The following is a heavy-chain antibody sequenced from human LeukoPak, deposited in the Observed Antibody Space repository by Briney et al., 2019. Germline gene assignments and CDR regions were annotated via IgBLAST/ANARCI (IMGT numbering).Heavy chain of an antibody. CDR3: ARDDNRGYCSGGSCPPMDV. V-gene: IGHV4-4*07. Sequence: SETLSLTCTVSGGSISSYYWSWIRQPAGKGLEWIGRIYTSGSTNYNPSLKSRVTMSVDTSKNQFPLKLSSVTAADTAVYYYARDDNRGYCSGGSCPPMDVWGKGTTVTVSS. D-gene: IGHD2-15*01. CDR2: IYTSGST. CDR1: GGSISSYY. J-gene: IGHJ6*04.